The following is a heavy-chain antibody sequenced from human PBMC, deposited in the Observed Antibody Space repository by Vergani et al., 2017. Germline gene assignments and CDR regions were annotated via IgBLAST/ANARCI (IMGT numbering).Heavy chain of an antibody. CDR1: GFSLSNARMG. D-gene: IGHD3-10*01. V-gene: IGHV2-26*01. CDR2: IFSNDEK. CDR3: ARMRSYYYGSGSYYNLYFVL. J-gene: IGHJ2*01. Sequence: QVTLKESGPVLVKPTETLTLTCTVSGFSLSNARMGVSWIRQPPGKALEWLAHIFSNDEKSYSTSLKSRLTISKDTSKSQVVLTMTNMDPVDTATYYCARMRSYYYGSGSYYNLYFVLWGRGTLVTVSS.